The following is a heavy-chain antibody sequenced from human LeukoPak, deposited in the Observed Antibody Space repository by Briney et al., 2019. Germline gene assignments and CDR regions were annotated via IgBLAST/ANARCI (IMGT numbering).Heavy chain of an antibody. CDR3: ARGRVHCSSTSCPDYYYYYYGMDV. D-gene: IGHD2-2*01. J-gene: IGHJ6*02. CDR2: IIPILGIA. V-gene: IGHV1-69*04. Sequence: SVNVSCKASGGTFSSYAISWVRQAPGQGLEWMGRIIPILGIANYAQKFQGRVTITADKSTSTAYMELSSLRSEDTAVYYCARGRVHCSSTSCPDYYYYYYGMDVWGQGTTVTVSS. CDR1: GGTFSSYA.